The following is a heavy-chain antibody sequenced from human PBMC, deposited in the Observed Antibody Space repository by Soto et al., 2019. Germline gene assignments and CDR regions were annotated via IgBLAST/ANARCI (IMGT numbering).Heavy chain of an antibody. V-gene: IGHV1-69*02. J-gene: IGHJ6*03. CDR3: ASEPPSIAARLYYYYYYMDV. Sequence: GASVKVSCKASGGTFSSYTISWVRHAPGQGLEWMGRIIPILGIANYAQKFQGRVTITADKSTSTAYMELSSLRSEDTAVYYCASEPPSIAARLYYYYYYMDVWGKGTTVTVSS. D-gene: IGHD6-6*01. CDR2: IIPILGIA. CDR1: GGTFSSYT.